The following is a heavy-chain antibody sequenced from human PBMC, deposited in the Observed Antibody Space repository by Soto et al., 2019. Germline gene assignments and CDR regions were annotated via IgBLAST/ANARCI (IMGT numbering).Heavy chain of an antibody. D-gene: IGHD2-15*01. V-gene: IGHV4-39*01. CDR2: IDYNGVT. CDR3: GKVLVGATGHTDSDS. CDR1: GGSIYRSGYY. Sequence: SDTLSLTCTVSGGSIYRSGYYWGRIRQPPGRGLEWIGNIDYNGVTYSNPSLKSRVTISRDTSKNQFSLKLTSVTAADTALYYCGKVLVGATGHTDSDSWGPGTLVTVAS. J-gene: IGHJ4*02.